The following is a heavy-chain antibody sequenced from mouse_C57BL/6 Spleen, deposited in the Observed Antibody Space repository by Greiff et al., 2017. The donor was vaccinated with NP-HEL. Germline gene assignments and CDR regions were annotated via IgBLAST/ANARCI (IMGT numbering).Heavy chain of an antibody. CDR3: ARRSKDYFDY. J-gene: IGHJ2*01. CDR1: GYTFTSYW. V-gene: IGHV1-64*01. CDR2: IHPNSGST. Sequence: QVQLQQSGAELVKPGASVKLSCKASGYTFTSYWMHWVKQRPGQGLEWIGMIHPNSGSTNYNEKFKSKATLTVDKSSSTAYMQLSSLTSEDSAVYYCARRSKDYFDYWGQGTTLTVSS.